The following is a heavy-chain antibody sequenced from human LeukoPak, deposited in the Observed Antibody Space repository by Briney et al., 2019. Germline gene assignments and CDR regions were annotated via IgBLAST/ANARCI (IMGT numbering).Heavy chain of an antibody. CDR1: GGSISSSSHY. Sequence: SETLSLTCTVSGGSISSSSHYWSWIRQPPGKGLEWIGYIYYSGSTNYNPSLKSRVTISVDTSKNQFSLKLSSVTAADTAVYYCARVAAAGTLYFDYWGQGTLVTVSS. CDR3: ARVAAAGTLYFDY. CDR2: IYYSGST. V-gene: IGHV4-61*01. D-gene: IGHD6-13*01. J-gene: IGHJ4*02.